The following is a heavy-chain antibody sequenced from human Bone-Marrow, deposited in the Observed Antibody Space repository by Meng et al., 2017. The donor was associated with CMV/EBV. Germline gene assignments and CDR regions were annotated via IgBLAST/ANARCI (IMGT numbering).Heavy chain of an antibody. D-gene: IGHD6-19*01. CDR2: ISAYNGNT. CDR3: ARDGPSSGWRYGFYYYGMDV. CDR1: GYTFTSYG. J-gene: IGHJ6*02. Sequence: ASVKVSCKASGYTFTSYGISWVRQAPGQGLEWMGWISAYNGNTNYAQKLQGRVTMTTDTSTSTAYMELRSLRSDDTAVYYCARDGPSSGWRYGFYYYGMDVWGQGTTVTVFS. V-gene: IGHV1-18*01.